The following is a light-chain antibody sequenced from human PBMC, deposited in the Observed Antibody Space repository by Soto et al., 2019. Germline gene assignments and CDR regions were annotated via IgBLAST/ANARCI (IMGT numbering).Light chain of an antibody. V-gene: IGKV3-20*01. J-gene: IGKJ4*01. CDR1: QSVSSNY. Sequence: EIVLTQSPGTLSLSPRERATLSCRASQSVSSNYLAWYQQKPGQAPRLLIYGASTRATGIPDRFSGSGSGTDFTLTISRLEPEDFAVYYCQQYGNSPPITFGGGTKVDI. CDR2: GAS. CDR3: QQYGNSPPIT.